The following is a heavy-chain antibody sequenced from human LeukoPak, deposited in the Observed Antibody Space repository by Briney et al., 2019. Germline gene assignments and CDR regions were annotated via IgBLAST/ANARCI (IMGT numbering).Heavy chain of an antibody. CDR2: INKYGSEI. CDR1: GFSFNSYW. V-gene: IGHV3-7*01. J-gene: IGHJ4*02. Sequence: GGSLRLSCAASGFSFNSYWMSWVRQAPGKGLEWVANINKYGSEIYYVDSVKGRFTISRDNAKKSLFLQMNSLRAEDTAVYYCPREGYNWNYVAYWGRGTLVTVST. CDR3: PREGYNWNYVAY. D-gene: IGHD1-20*01.